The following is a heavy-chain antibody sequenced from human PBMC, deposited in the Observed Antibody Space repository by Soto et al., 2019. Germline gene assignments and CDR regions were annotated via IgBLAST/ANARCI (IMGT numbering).Heavy chain of an antibody. V-gene: IGHV4-61*01. D-gene: IGHD6-19*01. CDR1: GGSVSSGSYY. CDR3: AREGGSGWLNDAFYI. J-gene: IGHJ3*02. CDR2: IYYSGST. Sequence: VSGGSVSSGSYYWSWIRQPPGKGLEWIGYIYYSGSTNYNPSLKSRVTISVDTSKNQFSLKLSSVTAADTAVYYCAREGGSGWLNDAFYIWGQGTMVTVS.